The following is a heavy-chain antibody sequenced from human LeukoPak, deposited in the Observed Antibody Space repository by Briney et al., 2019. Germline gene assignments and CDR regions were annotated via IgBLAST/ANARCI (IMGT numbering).Heavy chain of an antibody. CDR1: GFTFSSHA. Sequence: GASLRLSCATSGFTFSSHAMTWVRQAPGKGLERVSTITSSGGSTYYADSVKGRFTVSRDNSKNTLFLQTNSLRAEDTAVYYCAKGSLTIWYAFDIWGQGTMVTVSS. CDR3: AKGSLTIWYAFDI. D-gene: IGHD2-8*02. CDR2: ITSSGGST. V-gene: IGHV3-23*01. J-gene: IGHJ3*02.